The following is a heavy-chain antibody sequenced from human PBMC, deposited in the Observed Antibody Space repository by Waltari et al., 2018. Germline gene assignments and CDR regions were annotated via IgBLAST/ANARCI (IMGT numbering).Heavy chain of an antibody. CDR1: GFTVSSNY. D-gene: IGHD3-22*01. Sequence: EVQLVESGGGLIQPGGSLRLSCAASGFTVSSNYMSWVRQAPGKGLEGVSVIYSGGSTYYADSVKGRFTISRENSKNTLYLQMNSLRAEDTAVYYCARVNGGYYDSRGHDPWGQGTLVTVSS. CDR3: ARVNGGYYDSRGHDP. V-gene: IGHV3-53*01. J-gene: IGHJ5*02. CDR2: IYSGGST.